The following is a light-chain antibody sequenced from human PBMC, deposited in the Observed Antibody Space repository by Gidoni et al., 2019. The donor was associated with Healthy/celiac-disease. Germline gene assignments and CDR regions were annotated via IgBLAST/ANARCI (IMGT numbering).Light chain of an antibody. V-gene: IGLV2-14*01. J-gene: IGLJ3*02. Sequence: QSALTQPASVSGSPGQSITISCTGTSSDVGGYNYVYWYQQHPGKAPKPMIYEVSNRPSGVSNRFSGSKSGNTASLTISGLQAEDEADYYCSSYTSSSTRVFGGGTKLTVL. CDR3: SSYTSSSTRV. CDR1: SSDVGGYNY. CDR2: EVS.